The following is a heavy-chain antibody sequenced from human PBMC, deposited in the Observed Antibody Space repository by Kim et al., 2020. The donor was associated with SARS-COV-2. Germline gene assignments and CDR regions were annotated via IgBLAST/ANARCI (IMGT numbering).Heavy chain of an antibody. Sequence: SETLSLTCAVSGDSINSGGYFWSWVRQRPGKGLEWIGYIHYSGDTYYNAPLKSRVTLSIDTSRNQFSLTLNSMTAADTAVYYCTRKIAAAGLNWFDPWGHGAQVPVSS. CDR1: GDSINSGGYF. J-gene: IGHJ5*02. CDR2: IHYSGDT. V-gene: IGHV4-31*11. D-gene: IGHD6-13*01. CDR3: TRKIAAAGLNWFDP.